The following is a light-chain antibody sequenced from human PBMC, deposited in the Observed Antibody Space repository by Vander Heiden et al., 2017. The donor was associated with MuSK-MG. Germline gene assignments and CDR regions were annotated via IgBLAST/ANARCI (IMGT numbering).Light chain of an antibody. V-gene: IGKV1-5*03. J-gene: IGKJ1*01. CDR2: KAS. CDR1: QTINWR. CDR3: QQYDTART. Sequence: DIQMTQSPSTLSASVGDRVTITCRASQTINWRLAWYQHKPGKAPKPLIYKASTLQSGVPSRFSGSGSGTEGTLIISSLKPDEFGTYYCQQYDTARTCGQGTKVEIK.